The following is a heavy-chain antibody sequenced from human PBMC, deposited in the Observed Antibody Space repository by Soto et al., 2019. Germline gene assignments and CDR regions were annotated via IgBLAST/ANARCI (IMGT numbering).Heavy chain of an antibody. V-gene: IGHV3-23*01. CDR1: GFTFSSYA. J-gene: IGHJ4*02. Sequence: GGSLRLSCAASGFTFSSYAMSWVRQAPGKGLEWVSAISGSGGSTYYADSVKGRFTISRDNSKNTLYLQMNSLRAEDTAVYYCAKAPHHQWLIPFRYFDYWGQGTLVTVSS. CDR2: ISGSGGST. CDR3: AKAPHHQWLIPFRYFDY. D-gene: IGHD6-19*01.